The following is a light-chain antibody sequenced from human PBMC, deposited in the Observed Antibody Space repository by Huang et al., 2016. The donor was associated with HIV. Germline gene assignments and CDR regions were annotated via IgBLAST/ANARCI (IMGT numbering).Light chain of an antibody. CDR3: QQRSNWPLLT. CDR2: DAS. Sequence: EIVLTQSPATLSLSPGERATISCRASQSVSSYLAWYQQKPGQAPRRLIYDASNRATGIPARFSGSGSGTDFTLTISSLEPEDFAVYYCQQRSNWPLLTFGGGTKVEIK. CDR1: QSVSSY. J-gene: IGKJ4*01. V-gene: IGKV3-11*01.